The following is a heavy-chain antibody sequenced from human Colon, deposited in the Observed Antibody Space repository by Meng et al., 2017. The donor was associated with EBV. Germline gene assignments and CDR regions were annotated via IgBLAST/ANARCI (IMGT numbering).Heavy chain of an antibody. V-gene: IGHV3-15*01. CDR2: IKSNVNGGTT. CDR3: TTDPPYTMGRYSQH. J-gene: IGHJ1*01. D-gene: IGHD3-10*01. CDR1: GFIFSNLW. Sequence: EEQLVESGGGLVKPGGSLRLSCAVSGFIFSNLWLTGVRQAPGRGLEWVGLIKSNVNGGTTDYAAPMKGKFTISRDDSKSTIYLQMNSLKAEDTAVYFCTTDPPYTMGRYSQHWGQGTLVTVSS.